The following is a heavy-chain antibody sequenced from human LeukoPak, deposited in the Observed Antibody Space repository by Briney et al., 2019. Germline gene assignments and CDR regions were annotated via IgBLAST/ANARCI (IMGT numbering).Heavy chain of an antibody. V-gene: IGHV3-23*01. Sequence: GGSLRLSCAASGFTFSSFAMSWVRQAPGKGLEWVSAISGSGGSTYYADSVKGRFTISRDNSKNTLYLQMNSLRAEDTAVYHCAKEYCINGICYGGFDYWGQGTLVTVSS. CDR1: GFTFSSFA. J-gene: IGHJ4*02. D-gene: IGHD2-8*01. CDR3: AKEYCINGICYGGFDY. CDR2: ISGSGGST.